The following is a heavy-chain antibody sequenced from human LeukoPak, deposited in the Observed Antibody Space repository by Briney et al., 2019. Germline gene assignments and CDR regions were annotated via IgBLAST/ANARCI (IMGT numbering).Heavy chain of an antibody. CDR1: GGSISSSDYY. J-gene: IGHJ2*01. CDR3: ARDRGYCSSTSCYIHWYFDL. Sequence: SETLSLTCTVSGGSISSSDYYWGWIRQPPGKELEWIGSIYYSGSTYYNPSLKSRVTISVDRSKNQFSLKLSSVTAADTAVYYCARDRGYCSSTSCYIHWYFDLWGRGTLVTVSS. V-gene: IGHV4-39*07. D-gene: IGHD2-2*02. CDR2: IYYSGST.